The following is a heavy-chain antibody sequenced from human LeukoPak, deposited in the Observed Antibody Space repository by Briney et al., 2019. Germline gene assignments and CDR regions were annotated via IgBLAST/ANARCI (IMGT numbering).Heavy chain of an antibody. Sequence: SETLSLTCTVSGGSISSYYWSWIRQPPGKGLEWIGYIYYSGSTNYNPSLKSRVTISVGTSKNQFSLKLSSVTAADTAVYYCARGVSAYYYDSSGYYFDYRGQGTLVTVSS. CDR2: IYYSGST. CDR1: GGSISSYY. CDR3: ARGVSAYYYDSSGYYFDY. V-gene: IGHV4-59*01. J-gene: IGHJ4*02. D-gene: IGHD3-22*01.